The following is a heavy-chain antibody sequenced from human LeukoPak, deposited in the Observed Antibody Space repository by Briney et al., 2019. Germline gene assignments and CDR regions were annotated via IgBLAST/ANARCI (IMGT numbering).Heavy chain of an antibody. J-gene: IGHJ6*03. CDR1: GSTFTIYS. CDR2: ISANSGNT. V-gene: IGHV1-18*01. D-gene: IGHD3-3*01. Sequence: ASVNLTCTASGSTFTIYSISWVRQPQAPGVEWMGWISANSGNTNYAQNLHGRVTMTTDTSTSTAYLEVRRLRSDDTAVYYCARDNLRFLERKYYYYYMDVWGEGTTVTVSS. CDR3: ARDNLRFLERKYYYYYMDV.